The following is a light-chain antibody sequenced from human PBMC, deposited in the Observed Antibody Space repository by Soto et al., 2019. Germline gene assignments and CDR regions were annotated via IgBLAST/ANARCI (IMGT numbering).Light chain of an antibody. Sequence: EIVLTQSPATLSLSPGERATLSCRASQSVSSYLAWYQQKPGQAPRLLIYDASNRATGIPARFSGSGSGTDFTLTISSLEPEDFAVYYCQQRSNWWSVTCGQGTRLEIK. J-gene: IGKJ5*01. CDR1: QSVSSY. V-gene: IGKV3-11*01. CDR3: QQRSNWWSVT. CDR2: DAS.